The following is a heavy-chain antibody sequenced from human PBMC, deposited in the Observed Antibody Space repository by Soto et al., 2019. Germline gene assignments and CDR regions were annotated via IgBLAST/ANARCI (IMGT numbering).Heavy chain of an antibody. J-gene: IGHJ4*02. D-gene: IGHD1-26*01. CDR2: ISYDGSNK. V-gene: IGHV3-30*18. CDR1: GFTFSSYG. CDR3: AKGPRGVGATYPCY. Sequence: QTGGSLRLSCAASGFTFSSYGMHWVRQAPGKGLEWVAVISYDGSNKYYADSVKGRFTISRDNSKNTLYLQMNSLRAEDTAVYYCAKGPRGVGATYPCYWGQGTLVTVSS.